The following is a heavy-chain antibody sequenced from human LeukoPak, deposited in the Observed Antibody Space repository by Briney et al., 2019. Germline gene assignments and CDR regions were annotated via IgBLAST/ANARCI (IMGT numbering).Heavy chain of an antibody. CDR1: GGSISSYY. D-gene: IGHD2-15*01. CDR2: IYYSGST. Sequence: PSETLSLTCTVSGGSISSYYWSWIRHPPGKGREWIGYIYYSGSTNYNPSLKSRVTISVDTSKNQFSLKLSSVTAADTAVYYCARDPRGCSGGSCYSIWGQGTLVTVSS. J-gene: IGHJ4*02. V-gene: IGHV4-59*01. CDR3: ARDPRGCSGGSCYSI.